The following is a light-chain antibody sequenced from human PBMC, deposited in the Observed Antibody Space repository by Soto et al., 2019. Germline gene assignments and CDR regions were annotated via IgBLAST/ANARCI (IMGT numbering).Light chain of an antibody. CDR1: QSISSY. CDR2: AAS. J-gene: IGKJ4*01. Sequence: DIQMTQSPSSLSASVGDRVTITCRASQSISSYLNWYQQKPGKAPKLLIYAASSLQSGVPSRFSGSGSGTDFTLTIAGLQPEDSASYVCQQSISAPLTFGGGTKVEIK. V-gene: IGKV1-39*01. CDR3: QQSISAPLT.